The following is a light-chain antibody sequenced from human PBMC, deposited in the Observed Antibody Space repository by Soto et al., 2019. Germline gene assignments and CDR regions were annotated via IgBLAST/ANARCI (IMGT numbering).Light chain of an antibody. CDR1: QSLLDINGNTY. V-gene: IGKV2-28*01. Sequence: DIVLTQSPLSLPVTPGEPASISCRSSQSLLDINGNTYLDWYLQKPGQSPQLLIYLASNRAPGVPDRFSGSGSGTDFTLKISRVEAEDFGVYYCMQGLRIPKTFGQGTKVEIK. CDR3: MQGLRIPKT. CDR2: LAS. J-gene: IGKJ1*01.